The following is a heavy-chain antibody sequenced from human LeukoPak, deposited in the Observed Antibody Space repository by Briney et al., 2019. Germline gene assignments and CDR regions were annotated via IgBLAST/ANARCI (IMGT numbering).Heavy chain of an antibody. CDR1: GFTFSNYG. CDR3: AKALGYRYGPNDAFDI. J-gene: IGHJ3*02. CDR2: ISGSGGTT. V-gene: IGHV3-23*01. D-gene: IGHD5-18*01. Sequence: PGRSLRLSCAASGFTFSNYGIHWVRQAPGKGLEWVSGISGSGGTTYYADSVTGRFTISRDNSKNTLYLQMNSLRAEDTAVYYCAKALGYRYGPNDAFDIWGQGTMVTVSS.